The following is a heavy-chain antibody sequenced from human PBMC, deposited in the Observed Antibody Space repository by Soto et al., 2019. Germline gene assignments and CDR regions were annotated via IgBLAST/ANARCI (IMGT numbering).Heavy chain of an antibody. Sequence: LRLSCAASGFTFSSYGMHWVRQAPGKGLEWVAVISYDGSNKYYADSVKGRFTISRDNSKNTLYLQMNSLRAEDTAVYYCAKDQVPDYWGQGTLVTVSS. CDR1: GFTFSSYG. J-gene: IGHJ4*02. V-gene: IGHV3-30*18. CDR3: AKDQVPDY. CDR2: ISYDGSNK.